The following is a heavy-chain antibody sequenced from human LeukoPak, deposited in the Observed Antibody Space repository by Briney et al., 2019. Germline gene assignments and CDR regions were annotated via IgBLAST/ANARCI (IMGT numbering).Heavy chain of an antibody. J-gene: IGHJ6*04. CDR1: GYSFTDYG. V-gene: IGHV1-3*01. CDR2: ISAGNGNT. D-gene: IGHD1-1*01. CDR3: ARMEWNDFGDYYYYGMDV. Sequence: GASVKVSCKASGYSFTDYGVHWVRQAPGQRLGWLGWISAGNGNTKYSQKFQGRVTITRDTSASTAYMELRGLRSEDTAVYYCARMEWNDFGDYYYYGMDVWGKGTTVTVSS.